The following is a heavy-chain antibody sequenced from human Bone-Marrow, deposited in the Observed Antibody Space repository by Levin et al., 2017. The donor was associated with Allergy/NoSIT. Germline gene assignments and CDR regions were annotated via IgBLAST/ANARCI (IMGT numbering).Heavy chain of an antibody. D-gene: IGHD2-2*01. Sequence: GGSLRLSCAASGFTFSSYAMSWVRQAPGKGLEWVSAISGSGGSTYYADSVKGRFTISRDNSKNTLYLQMNSLRAEDTAVYYCAKGGYCSSTSCDEEVDVWGKGTTVTVSS. CDR2: ISGSGGST. CDR3: AKGGYCSSTSCDEEVDV. J-gene: IGHJ6*04. V-gene: IGHV3-23*01. CDR1: GFTFSSYA.